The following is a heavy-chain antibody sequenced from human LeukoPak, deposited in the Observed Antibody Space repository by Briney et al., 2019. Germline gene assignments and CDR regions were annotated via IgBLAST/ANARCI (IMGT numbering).Heavy chain of an antibody. CDR3: ARGLIYYDILTGYPDAFDI. CDR2: IYHSGST. CDR1: GGSISSSNW. V-gene: IGHV4-4*02. D-gene: IGHD3-9*01. J-gene: IGHJ3*02. Sequence: SGTLSLTCAVSGGSISSSNWWSWVRQPPGKGLEWIGEIYHSGSTNYNPSLKSRVTISVDTSKNQFSLKLSSVTAADTAVYYCARGLIYYDILTGYPDAFDIWGQGTMVTVSS.